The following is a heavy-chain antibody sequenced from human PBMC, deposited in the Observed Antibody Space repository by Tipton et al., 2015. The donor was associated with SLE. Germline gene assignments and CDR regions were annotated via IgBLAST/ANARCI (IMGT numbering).Heavy chain of an antibody. CDR2: ISWNSGSI. CDR3: AKVHWTKWYRGAMDV. V-gene: IGHV3-9*01. CDR1: GFNFDDNT. J-gene: IGHJ6*02. D-gene: IGHD1/OR15-1a*01. Sequence: VQLVQSGGGLVQPGWSLRLSCAASGFNFDDNTMYWVRQVPGKGLEWVSGISWNSGSIDYADSVKGRFTISRDNAKNSLYLQMNSLRAEDTAIYYCAKVHWTKWYRGAMDVWGQGTTVTVAS.